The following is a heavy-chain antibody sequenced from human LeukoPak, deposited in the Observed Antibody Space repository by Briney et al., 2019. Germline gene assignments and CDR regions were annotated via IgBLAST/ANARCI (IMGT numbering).Heavy chain of an antibody. D-gene: IGHD6-19*01. Sequence: GASVKVSCKASGYTFTGYYMHWVRQAPGQGLEWMGRINPNSGGTNYAQKFQGRVTMTRDTSISTAYMELSRLRSDDTAIYYCAKARSGWYFSFDSWGQGTLVTVSS. CDR2: INPNSGGT. CDR3: AKARSGWYFSFDS. V-gene: IGHV1-2*06. CDR1: GYTFTGYY. J-gene: IGHJ4*02.